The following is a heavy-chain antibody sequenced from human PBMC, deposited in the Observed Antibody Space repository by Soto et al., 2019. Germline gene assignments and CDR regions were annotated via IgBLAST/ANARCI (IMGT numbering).Heavy chain of an antibody. Sequence: HPGGSLRLSCAASGLTFSSYGMHWVRQAPGKGLEWVAVIWYDGSNKYYADSVKGRFTISRDNSKNTLYLQMNSLRAEDTAVYYCARDILTGYYTDIDYWGQGTLVTVSS. CDR2: IWYDGSNK. V-gene: IGHV3-33*01. J-gene: IGHJ4*02. D-gene: IGHD3-9*01. CDR1: GLTFSSYG. CDR3: ARDILTGYYTDIDY.